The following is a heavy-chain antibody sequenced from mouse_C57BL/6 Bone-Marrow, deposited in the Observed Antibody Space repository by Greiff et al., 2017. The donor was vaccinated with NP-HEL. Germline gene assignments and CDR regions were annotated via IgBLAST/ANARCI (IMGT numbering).Heavy chain of an antibody. Sequence: DVQLQESGPELVKPGASVKISCKASGYSFTGYYMNWVKQSPEKSLEWIGEINPSTGGTTYNQKFKAKATLTVDKSSSTAYMQLKSLTSEDAAVYYCERIDGYYWGQGTTLTVSS. CDR1: GYSFTGYY. J-gene: IGHJ2*01. CDR2: INPSTGGT. CDR3: ERIDGYY. V-gene: IGHV1-42*01. D-gene: IGHD2-3*01.